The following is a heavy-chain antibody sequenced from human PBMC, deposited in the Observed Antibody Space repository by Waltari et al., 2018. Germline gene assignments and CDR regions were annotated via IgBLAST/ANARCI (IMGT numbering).Heavy chain of an antibody. CDR1: GYSFTSYW. V-gene: IGHV5-51*03. Sequence: EVQLVQSGAEVKKPGESLKISCKGSGYSFTSYWIGWVRQMPGKGLEWMGFIYPGATDTRYSPSFQGQVTISADKAIITAYLQWSSLKASDTAMYYCARAYDFWGGPGSFDYWGQGTLVTVSS. J-gene: IGHJ4*02. CDR3: ARAYDFWGGPGSFDY. D-gene: IGHD3-3*01. CDR2: IYPGATDT.